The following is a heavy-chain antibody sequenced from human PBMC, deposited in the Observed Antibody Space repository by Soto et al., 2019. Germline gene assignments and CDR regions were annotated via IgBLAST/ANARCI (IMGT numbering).Heavy chain of an antibody. CDR2: INPSGGST. Sequence: GASVKVSCKASGYTFTSYYMHWVRQAPGQGLEWMGIINPSGGSTSYAQKFQGRVTMTRDTSTSTVYMELSSLRSEDTAVYYCARDWSELRFLVPLLGPYWGDGMDVWGQGTTVTVSS. J-gene: IGHJ6*02. V-gene: IGHV1-46*01. D-gene: IGHD3-3*01. CDR1: GYTFTSYY. CDR3: ARDWSELRFLVPLLGPYWGDGMDV.